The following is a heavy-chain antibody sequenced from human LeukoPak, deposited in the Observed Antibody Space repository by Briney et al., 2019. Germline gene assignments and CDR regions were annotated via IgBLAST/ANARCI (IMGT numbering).Heavy chain of an antibody. Sequence: SETLSLTCAVYGGSFSGYYWSWIRQPPGKGLEWIGEINHSGSTYQNPSLKSRVTISVDTSKNQFSLKLSSVTAADTAVYYCARVPTMTFFDYWGQGTLVTVSS. V-gene: IGHV4-34*01. D-gene: IGHD2-2*01. CDR2: INHSGST. CDR1: GGSFSGYY. CDR3: ARVPTMTFFDY. J-gene: IGHJ4*02.